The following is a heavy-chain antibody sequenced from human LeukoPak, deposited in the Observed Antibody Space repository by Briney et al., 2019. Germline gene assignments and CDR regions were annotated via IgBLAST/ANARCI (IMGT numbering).Heavy chain of an antibody. J-gene: IGHJ4*02. CDR2: IIPIFGTA. V-gene: IGHV1-69*06. Sequence: ASVKVSCKASGGTFSSYAISWVRQAPGQGLEWMGGIIPIFGTANYAQKFQGRVTITADKSSSTAYMELSSLRSEDTAVYYCARARYDILTGYYTTNFDYWGQGTLVTVSS. CDR3: ARARYDILTGYYTTNFDY. D-gene: IGHD3-9*01. CDR1: GGTFSSYA.